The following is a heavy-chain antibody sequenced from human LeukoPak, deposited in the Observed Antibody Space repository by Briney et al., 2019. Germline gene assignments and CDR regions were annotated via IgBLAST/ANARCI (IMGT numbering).Heavy chain of an antibody. D-gene: IGHD2-2*01. J-gene: IGHJ2*01. CDR2: INPNSGGT. Sequence: GASVKVSCKASGYTFTSYYMHWVRQAPGQGLEWMGWINPNSGGTNYAQKFQGRVTMTRDTSISTAYMELSRLRSDDTAVYYCARDPYCSSTSCFFFDLWGRDTLVTVSS. CDR1: GYTFTSYY. V-gene: IGHV1-2*02. CDR3: ARDPYCSSTSCFFFDL.